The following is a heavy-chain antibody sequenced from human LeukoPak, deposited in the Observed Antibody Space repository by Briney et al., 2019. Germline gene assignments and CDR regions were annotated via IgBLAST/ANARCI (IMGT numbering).Heavy chain of an antibody. J-gene: IGHJ4*02. Sequence: ASVKVSCNTSGYSFISYDINWVRQAPGQGLEWMGWINPNSGGTNYAQKFQGRVTMTRDTSISTAYMELSRLRSDDTAVYYCARGHDSTDHWGQGTLVTVSS. D-gene: IGHD3-22*01. CDR2: INPNSGGT. CDR1: GYSFISYD. V-gene: IGHV1-2*02. CDR3: ARGHDSTDH.